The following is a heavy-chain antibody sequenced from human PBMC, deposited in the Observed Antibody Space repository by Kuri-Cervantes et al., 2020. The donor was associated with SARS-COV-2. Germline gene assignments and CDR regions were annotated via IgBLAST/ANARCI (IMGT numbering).Heavy chain of an antibody. CDR1: GFTFSSYS. Sequence: GESLKISCAASGFTFSSYSMNWVRQAPGKGLEWVSYISSSSSTIYYADSVKGRFTISRDNAKDSLYLQMNSLRDEDTAVYYCAREGYYDSSGYFDYWGQGTLVTAPQ. V-gene: IGHV3-48*02. J-gene: IGHJ4*02. CDR2: ISSSSSTI. D-gene: IGHD3-22*01. CDR3: AREGYYDSSGYFDY.